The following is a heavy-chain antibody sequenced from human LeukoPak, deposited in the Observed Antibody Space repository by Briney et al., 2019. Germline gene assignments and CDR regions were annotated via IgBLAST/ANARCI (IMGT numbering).Heavy chain of an antibody. Sequence: GGSLRLSCAASGFTFSSYAMSWVRQGPGKGLEWVSAISGSGGSTYYADSVKGRFTISRDNSKNTLYLQMNSLTAEDTAVYYCASRDLNGVGDAFDIWGQGTMVTVSS. V-gene: IGHV3-23*01. D-gene: IGHD2-21*02. CDR2: ISGSGGST. CDR1: GFTFSSYA. CDR3: ASRDLNGVGDAFDI. J-gene: IGHJ3*02.